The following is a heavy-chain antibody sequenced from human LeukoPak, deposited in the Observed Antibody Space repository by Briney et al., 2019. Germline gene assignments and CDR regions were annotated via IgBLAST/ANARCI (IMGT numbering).Heavy chain of an antibody. V-gene: IGHV3-15*01. CDR3: SFHYYDSSGYPYYYYYMDV. Sequence: GGSLRLSCAASGFTFSNAWMSWVRQAPGKGLEWVGRIKSKTDGGTTDYAAPVKGRFTISRDDSENTLYLQMNSLKTEDTAVYYCSFHYYDSSGYPYYYYYMDVWGKGTTVTVSS. D-gene: IGHD3-22*01. CDR2: IKSKTDGGTT. CDR1: GFTFSNAW. J-gene: IGHJ6*03.